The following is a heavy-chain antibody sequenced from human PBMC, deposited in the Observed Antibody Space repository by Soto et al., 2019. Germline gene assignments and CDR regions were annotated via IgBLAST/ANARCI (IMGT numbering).Heavy chain of an antibody. V-gene: IGHV4-31*02. Sequence: TVKGLEWIGYIYYSGSTYYNPSLKSRVTISVDTAKNQFSLKLCSVTAADTAVYYCVFFFQAEDGIRDVRSVSAFLLNRSSDL. D-gene: IGHD3-10*02. CDR2: IYYSGST. J-gene: IGHJ2*01. CDR3: VFFFQAEDGIRDVRSVSAFLLNRSSDL.